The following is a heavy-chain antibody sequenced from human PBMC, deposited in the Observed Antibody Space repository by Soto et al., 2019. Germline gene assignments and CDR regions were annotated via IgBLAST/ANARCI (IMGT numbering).Heavy chain of an antibody. V-gene: IGHV4-59*01. J-gene: IGHJ4*02. CDR2: VFHTGST. Sequence: QMQLQESGPGLVKPSETLSLTCIISGGSISSNYWSWIRQSPGKGLEWIGYVFHTGSTRYNPPLKSRVAISVDMSKNQLSLNLTSVTAADTAVYYCAREDSKYDYFDYWGQGTLVTVSS. CDR3: AREDSKYDYFDY. D-gene: IGHD2-15*01. CDR1: GGSISSNY.